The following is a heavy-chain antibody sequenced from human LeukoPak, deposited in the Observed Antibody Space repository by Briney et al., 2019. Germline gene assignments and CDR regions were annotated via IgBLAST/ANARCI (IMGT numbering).Heavy chain of an antibody. J-gene: IGHJ5*02. V-gene: IGHV5-10-1*01. CDR3: ARGKGWFAP. CDR1: GYNFTRNW. Sequence: PGESLKISCKGSGYNFTRNWISWVRQMPGKGLEWMGRIDPSDSYTNYSPSFQGHVTISADKSTSTACLQWSSLKASDTAMYYCARGKGWFAPWGQGTLVTVSS. CDR2: IDPSDSYT.